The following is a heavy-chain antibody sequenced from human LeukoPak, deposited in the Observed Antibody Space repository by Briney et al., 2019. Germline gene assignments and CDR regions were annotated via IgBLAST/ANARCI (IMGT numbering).Heavy chain of an antibody. Sequence: PGGSLRLSCAASGFTFKSYGMTWVRQIPGKGLEWVSSITGAGTSTKYADSVNGRFTISRDNSKNTLSLQMTGLRDEDTAVYYCARKVAVAMDLDYWGHGTLVTVSS. V-gene: IGHV3-23*01. CDR2: ITGAGTST. J-gene: IGHJ4*01. CDR3: ARKVAVAMDLDY. D-gene: IGHD5-18*01. CDR1: GFTFKSYG.